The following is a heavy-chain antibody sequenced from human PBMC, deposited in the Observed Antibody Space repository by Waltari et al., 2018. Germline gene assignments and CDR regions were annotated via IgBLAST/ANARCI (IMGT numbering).Heavy chain of an antibody. V-gene: IGHV1-69-2*01. J-gene: IGHJ3*02. CDR3: ATPYYYDSSGYYEGAFDI. Sequence: EVQLVQSGAEVKKPGATVKISCKVSGYTFTDYYMHWVQQAPGNGLEWMGLVDPEDGETIYAEKFQGRVTITADTSTDTAYMELSSLRSEDTAVYYCATPYYYDSSGYYEGAFDIWGQGTMVTVSS. CDR1: GYTFTDYY. CDR2: VDPEDGET. D-gene: IGHD3-22*01.